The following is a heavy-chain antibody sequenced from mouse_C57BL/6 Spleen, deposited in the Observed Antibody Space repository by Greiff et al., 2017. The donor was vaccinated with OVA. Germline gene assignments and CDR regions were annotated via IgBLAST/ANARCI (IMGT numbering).Heavy chain of an antibody. J-gene: IGHJ1*03. CDR3: ARHDYGSSYSWYIDV. CDR1: GFTFSSYG. D-gene: IGHD1-1*01. Sequence: EVKLMESGGDLVKPGGSLKLSCAASGFTFSSYGMSWVRQTPDKRLEWVATISSGGSYTYYPDSVKGRFTISRDNAKNTLYLQMSSLKSEDTAMYYCARHDYGSSYSWYIDVWGTGTTVTVSS. CDR2: ISSGGSYT. V-gene: IGHV5-6*01.